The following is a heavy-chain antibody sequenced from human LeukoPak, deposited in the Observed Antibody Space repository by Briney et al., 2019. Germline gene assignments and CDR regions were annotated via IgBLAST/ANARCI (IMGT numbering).Heavy chain of an antibody. J-gene: IGHJ4*02. Sequence: GGSLRLSCAASGFAFSSYAMHWVRQAPGKGLEWVAIISYDGITEDYSDSVKGRFSISRDNSKNTLYLQMNSLRAEDTAVYYCAKVDSGIVATGSPYFDYWGQGTLVTVSS. CDR1: GFAFSSYA. D-gene: IGHD6-13*01. V-gene: IGHV3-30*04. CDR2: ISYDGITE. CDR3: AKVDSGIVATGSPYFDY.